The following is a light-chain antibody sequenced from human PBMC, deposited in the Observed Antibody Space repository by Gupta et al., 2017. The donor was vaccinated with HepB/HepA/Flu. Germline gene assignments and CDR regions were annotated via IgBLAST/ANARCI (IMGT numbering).Light chain of an antibody. V-gene: IGLV2-23*02. CDR3: CSYAGRGTNWV. J-gene: IGLJ3*02. CDR1: SSDVGANKF. Sequence: QSALTQPASVSGSPGQSITISCTGTSSDVGANKFVSWYQQHPGKAPNLIIYDVTKRPSGLSHRFSGSKFGNTASLTISRLQADDEADYYCCSYAGRGTNWVFGGGTRLTV. CDR2: DVT.